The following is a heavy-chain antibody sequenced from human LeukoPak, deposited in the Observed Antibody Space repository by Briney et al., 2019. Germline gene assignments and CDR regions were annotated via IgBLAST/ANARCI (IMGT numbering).Heavy chain of an antibody. CDR2: VSGDGAST. CDR3: AKPMHYYGSGPGNDAFDI. Sequence: QSGGSLRLSCAASGFTFSSYTIYWVRQAPGKGLGWVSSVSGDGASTYYADSVKGRFTISRDNSKNTLYVRLNSLRADDTAVYYCAKPMHYYGSGPGNDAFDIWGQGTMVTVSS. D-gene: IGHD3-10*01. CDR1: GFTFSSYT. J-gene: IGHJ3*02. V-gene: IGHV3-23*01.